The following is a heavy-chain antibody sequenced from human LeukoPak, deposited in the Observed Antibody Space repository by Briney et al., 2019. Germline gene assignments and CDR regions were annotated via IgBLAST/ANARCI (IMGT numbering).Heavy chain of an antibody. CDR1: GGSISSSSYY. V-gene: IGHV4-39*01. J-gene: IGHJ6*02. CDR2: IYYSGST. CDR3: AGFLITIFGEGRGYYYGMDV. D-gene: IGHD3-3*01. Sequence: SETLSLTCTVSGGSISSSSYYWGWIRQPPGKGLEWIGSIYYSGSTYYNPSLKSRVTISVDTSKNQFSLKLSSVTAADTAVYYCAGFLITIFGEGRGYYYGMDVWGQGTTVTVSS.